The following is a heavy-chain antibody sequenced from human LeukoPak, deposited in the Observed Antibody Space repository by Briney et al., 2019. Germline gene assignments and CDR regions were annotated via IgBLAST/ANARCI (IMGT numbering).Heavy chain of an antibody. CDR1: GGTFSSYA. D-gene: IGHD6-13*01. CDR2: IIPIFGTA. J-gene: IGHJ3*02. Sequence: SVKVSCKASGGTFSSYAISWVRQAPGQGLEWMGGIIPIFGTANYAQKFQGRVTITADGSTSTAYMELSSLRSEDTAVYYCARDGYSSSWYDRAFDIWGQGTMVTVSS. CDR3: ARDGYSSSWYDRAFDI. V-gene: IGHV1-69*13.